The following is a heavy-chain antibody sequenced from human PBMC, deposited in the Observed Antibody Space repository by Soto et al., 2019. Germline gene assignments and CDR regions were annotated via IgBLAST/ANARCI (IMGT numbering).Heavy chain of an antibody. CDR3: ARDPALDY. V-gene: IGHV1-3*01. Sequence: ASVKVSCKASGNTFTTYTILWVRQAPGQTLEWLGRLYVGNGKTKYSQKFQGRVTITRDTSASTVYMELSSLRSEDTAVYYCARDPALDYWGQGTLVTVSS. CDR2: LYVGNGKT. CDR1: GNTFTTYT. J-gene: IGHJ4*02.